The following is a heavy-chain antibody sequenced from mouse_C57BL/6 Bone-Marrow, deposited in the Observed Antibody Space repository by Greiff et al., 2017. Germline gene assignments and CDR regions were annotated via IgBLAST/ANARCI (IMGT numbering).Heavy chain of an antibody. CDR2: IYPGSGNT. V-gene: IGHV1-66*01. CDR1: GYSFTSYY. D-gene: IGHD1-2*01. CDR3: APITTDYFDY. Sequence: VQLQQSGPELVKPGASVKISCKASGYSFTSYYIHWVKQRPGQGLEWIGWIYPGSGNTKYNEKFKGKATLTADTSSSTAYMQLSSLTSEDSAVYYCAPITTDYFDYWGQGTTLTVSS. J-gene: IGHJ2*01.